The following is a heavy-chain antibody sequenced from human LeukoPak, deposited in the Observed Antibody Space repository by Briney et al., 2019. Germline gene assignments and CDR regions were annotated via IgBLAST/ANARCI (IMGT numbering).Heavy chain of an antibody. D-gene: IGHD1-1*01. CDR3: ARVSGRLERQSDLDY. Sequence: PGGSLRLSCAASGFTFASYSMNWVRQAPGKGLEWVSSISGDSTYIYNAGSVKGRCTISRDNAQASLYLQMISLRADDTAVYYCARVSGRLERQSDLDYWGQGTLVIVSS. CDR2: ISGDSTYI. CDR1: GFTFASYS. V-gene: IGHV3-21*01. J-gene: IGHJ4*02.